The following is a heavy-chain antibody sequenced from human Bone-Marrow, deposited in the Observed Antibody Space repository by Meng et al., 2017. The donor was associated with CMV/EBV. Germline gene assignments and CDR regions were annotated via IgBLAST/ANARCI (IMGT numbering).Heavy chain of an antibody. V-gene: IGHV3-21*01. CDR3: ARDPSRSGSYGEYFQH. J-gene: IGHJ1*01. CDR1: RFTFSSYS. CDR2: ISSSSSYI. Sequence: GESLKISCAASRFTFSSYSMNWVRQAPGKGLEWVSSISSSSSYIYYADSVKGRFTISRDNSKNTLYLQMNSLRAEDTAVYYCARDPSRSGSYGEYFQHWGQGTLVTVSS. D-gene: IGHD1-26*01.